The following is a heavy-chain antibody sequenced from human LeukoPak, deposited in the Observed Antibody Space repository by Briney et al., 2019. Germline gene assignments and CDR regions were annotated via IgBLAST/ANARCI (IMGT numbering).Heavy chain of an antibody. J-gene: IGHJ4*02. V-gene: IGHV3-64D*09. Sequence: GGSLTCNFSTRGVAFSSNARHWVRQAPGKGLEYVSAISSNGGSTYYADSVKGRFTISRDNSKNTLYLQMSSLRDEDTAVYYCVKDRVTTEWYYFDYWGQGTLVTVSS. CDR1: GVAFSSNA. CDR3: VKDRVTTEWYYFDY. D-gene: IGHD3-3*01. CDR2: ISSNGGST.